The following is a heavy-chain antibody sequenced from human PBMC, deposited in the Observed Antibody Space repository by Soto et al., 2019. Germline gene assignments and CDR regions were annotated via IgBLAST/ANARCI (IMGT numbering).Heavy chain of an antibody. CDR2: IKQDGSEK. V-gene: IGHV3-7*01. J-gene: IGHJ6*03. CDR3: ARDLEDIVATLTLYYYYYMDV. D-gene: IGHD5-12*01. Sequence: PGGSLRLCCAASGFTFSSYWMSWVRQAPGKGLEWVANIKQDGSEKYYVDSVKGRFTISRDNAKNSLYLQMNSLRAEDTAVYYCARDLEDIVATLTLYYYYYMDVWGKGTTVTVSS. CDR1: GFTFSSYW.